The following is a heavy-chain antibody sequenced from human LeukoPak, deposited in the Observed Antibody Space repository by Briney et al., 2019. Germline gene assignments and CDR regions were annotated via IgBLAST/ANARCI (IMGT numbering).Heavy chain of an antibody. Sequence: PGGSLRLSCAASGFTFSGSAMHWVRQASGKGLEWVGRIRSKANSYATAYAASVKGRFTISRDDSKNTAYLQMNSLKTEDTAVYYCTSLQQSPFDYWGQGTLVTVSS. J-gene: IGHJ4*02. D-gene: IGHD4-11*01. CDR2: IRSKANSYAT. CDR1: GFTFSGSA. V-gene: IGHV3-73*01. CDR3: TSLQQSPFDY.